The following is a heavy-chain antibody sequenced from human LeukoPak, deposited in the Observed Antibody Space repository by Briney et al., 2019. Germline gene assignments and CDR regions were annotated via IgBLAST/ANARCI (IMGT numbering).Heavy chain of an antibody. CDR3: TTRGGSFSIFDY. CDR2: IKSKTDGGTT. V-gene: IGHV3-15*01. Sequence: GGSLRLSCAASGFTFSDAWMSWVRQAPGMGLEWVGRIKSKTDGGTTDYAAPVKGRFTISRDDSKNTLYLQMNSLKTEDTAVYYCTTRGGSFSIFDYWGQGTLVTVSS. CDR1: GFTFSDAW. D-gene: IGHD1-26*01. J-gene: IGHJ4*02.